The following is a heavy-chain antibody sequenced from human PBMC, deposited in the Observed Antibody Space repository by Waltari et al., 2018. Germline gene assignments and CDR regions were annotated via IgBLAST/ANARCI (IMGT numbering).Heavy chain of an antibody. D-gene: IGHD5-12*01. CDR1: GGTFSSYT. CDR3: AREDIVATKVFDD. Sequence: QVQLVQSGAEVKKPGSSVKVSCKASGGTFSSYTISWVRQAPGQGLEWMGRIIPILGIANYAQKFQGRVTITADKSTSTAYMELSSLTSDDTAVYYCAREDIVATKVFDDWGHGTLVTVSS. CDR2: IIPILGIA. J-gene: IGHJ4*01. V-gene: IGHV1-69*02.